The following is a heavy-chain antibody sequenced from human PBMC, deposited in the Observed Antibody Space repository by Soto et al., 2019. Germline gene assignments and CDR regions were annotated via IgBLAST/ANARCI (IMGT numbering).Heavy chain of an antibody. J-gene: IGHJ5*02. CDR3: ARHPERIAQIGWFDP. Sequence: GGALRLSCAASGFTLSSYGMHWVRPAPGKGLEGVAVISYDGSNKYHADSVKGRFTISRDNAKNSLYLQMNSLRAEDTAVYYCARHPERIAQIGWFDPWGQGTLVTVSS. V-gene: IGHV3-30*03. CDR2: ISYDGSNK. CDR1: GFTLSSYG. D-gene: IGHD6-13*01.